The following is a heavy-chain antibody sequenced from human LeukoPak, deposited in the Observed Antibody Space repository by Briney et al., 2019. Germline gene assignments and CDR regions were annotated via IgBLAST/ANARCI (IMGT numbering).Heavy chain of an antibody. CDR3: AKGVDYCSGGSCPADY. V-gene: IGHV3-30*18. CDR2: ISYDGNNK. CDR1: GFTISTYW. D-gene: IGHD2-15*01. J-gene: IGHJ4*02. Sequence: GGSLRLSCTASGFTISTYWMSWVRQAPGKGLEWVAVISYDGNNKYYADSVKGRFTISRDNSKNTLFLQMNSLRAEDTAVYYCAKGVDYCSGGSCPADYWGPGTLVTVSS.